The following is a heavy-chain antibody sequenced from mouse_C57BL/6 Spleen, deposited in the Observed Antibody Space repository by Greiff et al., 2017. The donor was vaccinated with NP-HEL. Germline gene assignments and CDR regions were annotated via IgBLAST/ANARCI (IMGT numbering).Heavy chain of an antibody. V-gene: IGHV5-4*01. D-gene: IGHD1-1*01. CDR3: ARDRRGSSLFAY. J-gene: IGHJ3*01. Sequence: EVQVVESGGGLVKPGGSLKLSCAASGFTFSSYAMSWVRQTPEKRLEWVATISDGGSYTYYPDNVKGRFTISRDNAKNNLYLQMSHLKSEDTAMYYCARDRRGSSLFAYWGQGTLVTVSA. CDR2: ISDGGSYT. CDR1: GFTFSSYA.